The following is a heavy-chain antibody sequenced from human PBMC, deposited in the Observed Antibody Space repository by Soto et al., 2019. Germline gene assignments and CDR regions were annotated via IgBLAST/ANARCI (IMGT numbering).Heavy chain of an antibody. CDR2: IIPIFGTA. CDR3: AADIVATILGNYYYYYGMDV. V-gene: IGHV1-69*13. Sequence: SVKVSCKASGGTFSSYAMSWVRQAPGQGLEWMGGIIPIFGTANYAQKFQGRVTITADESTSTAYMELSSLRSEDTAVYYCAADIVATILGNYYYYYGMDVWGQGTTVTVS. D-gene: IGHD5-12*01. CDR1: GGTFSSYA. J-gene: IGHJ6*02.